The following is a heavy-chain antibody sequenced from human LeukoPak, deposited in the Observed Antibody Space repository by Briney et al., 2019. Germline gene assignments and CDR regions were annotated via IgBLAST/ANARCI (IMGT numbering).Heavy chain of an antibody. CDR1: GFIFDDYA. V-gene: IGHV3-9*01. Sequence: GGSLRLSCAASGFIFDDYAMHWVRQAPGKGLEWVSGISWNSGNIGYEDSVKGRFTISRDNARNSLYLQMNSLRAEDTALYYCAKDYGAVSGAGRPFDYWGQGTLVTVSS. D-gene: IGHD6-19*01. J-gene: IGHJ4*02. CDR2: ISWNSGNI. CDR3: AKDYGAVSGAGRPFDY.